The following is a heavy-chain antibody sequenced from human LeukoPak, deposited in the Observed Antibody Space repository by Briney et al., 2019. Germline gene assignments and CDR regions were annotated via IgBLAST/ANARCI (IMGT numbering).Heavy chain of an antibody. Sequence: SETLSLTCTVSGGSISSSSYYWGWIRQPPGKGLEWIGSIYYSGSTYYNPSLKSRVTISVDTSKNQFSLKLSSVTAADTAVYYYARAGYCSGGSCYPPIFDYWGQGTLVTVSS. CDR2: IYYSGST. D-gene: IGHD2-15*01. V-gene: IGHV4-39*07. J-gene: IGHJ4*02. CDR1: GGSISSSSYY. CDR3: ARAGYCSGGSCYPPIFDY.